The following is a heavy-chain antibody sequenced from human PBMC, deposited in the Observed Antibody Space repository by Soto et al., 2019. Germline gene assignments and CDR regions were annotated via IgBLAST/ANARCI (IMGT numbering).Heavy chain of an antibody. V-gene: IGHV3-21*01. D-gene: IGHD2-15*01. Sequence: GGSLRLSCAASGFTFSSYSMNWVRQAPGKGLEWVSSISSSSSYIYYADSVKGRFTISRDNAKNSLYLQMNSLRAEDTAVYYCARESCSGGSCYGLYYYYYGMDVWGQGTTVTVSS. CDR3: ARESCSGGSCYGLYYYYYGMDV. CDR2: ISSSSSYI. J-gene: IGHJ6*02. CDR1: GFTFSSYS.